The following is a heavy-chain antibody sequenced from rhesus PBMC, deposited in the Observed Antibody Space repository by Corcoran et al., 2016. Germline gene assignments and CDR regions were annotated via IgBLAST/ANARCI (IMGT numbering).Heavy chain of an antibody. D-gene: IGHD3-16*01. CDR1: GGSISDDYY. CDR2: IDGSGGGT. Sequence: QVQLQESGPGLVKPSENLSLTCAVSGGSISDDYYWTWIRQPPGKGLEWMGYIDGSGGGTNYTPSLKNRVTISIDTSKNQVSLKLSYVTAADTAVYYCAREATRVVALHFEFWGQGALVTVSS. J-gene: IGHJ1*01. V-gene: IGHV4-106*01. CDR3: AREATRVVALHFEF.